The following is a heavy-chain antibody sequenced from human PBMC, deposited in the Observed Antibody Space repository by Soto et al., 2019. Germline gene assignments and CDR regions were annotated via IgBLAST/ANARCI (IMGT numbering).Heavy chain of an antibody. V-gene: IGHV1-69*12. Sequence: QVQLVQSGAEVKKPGSSVKVSCKASGGTFSSYAISWVRQAPGQGLEWMGGVIPIFGTADYEQKFQGRVTITADESTSTAYMEQSRLRSEDTAVYYCASHSDSSGYYYRGLDYWGQGTLVTASS. D-gene: IGHD3-22*01. CDR3: ASHSDSSGYYYRGLDY. J-gene: IGHJ4*02. CDR1: GGTFSSYA. CDR2: VIPIFGTA.